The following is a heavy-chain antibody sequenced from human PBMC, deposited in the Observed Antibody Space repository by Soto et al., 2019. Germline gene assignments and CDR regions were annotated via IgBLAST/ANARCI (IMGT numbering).Heavy chain of an antibody. V-gene: IGHV3-15*01. CDR1: GFTFSNAW. CDR2: IKSKTDGGTT. J-gene: IGHJ4*02. D-gene: IGHD3-16*02. CDR3: TTTFLYYDYIWGSYRQDFDY. Sequence: GGSLRLSCAASGFTFSNAWMSWVRQAPGKGLEWVGRIKSKTDGGTTDYAAPVKGRFTISRDDSKNTLYLQMNSLKTEDTAVYYCTTTFLYYDYIWGSYRQDFDYWGQGTLVTVSS.